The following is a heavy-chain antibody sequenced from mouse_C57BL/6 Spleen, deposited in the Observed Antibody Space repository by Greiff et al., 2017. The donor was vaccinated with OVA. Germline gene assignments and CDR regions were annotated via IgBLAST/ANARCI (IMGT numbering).Heavy chain of an antibody. Sequence: QVQLKESGPGLVQPSQSLSITCTVSGFSLTSYGVHWVRQSPGKGLEWLGVIWRGGSTDYNAAFMSRLSLTKDNSKSQVFFKMNSLQADDTAIYYGALSTMVMNYALEYSGQGNSVTASS. V-gene: IGHV2-5*01. CDR1: GFSLTSYG. D-gene: IGHD2-2*01. J-gene: IGHJ4*01. CDR2: IWRGGST. CDR3: ALSTMVMNYALEY.